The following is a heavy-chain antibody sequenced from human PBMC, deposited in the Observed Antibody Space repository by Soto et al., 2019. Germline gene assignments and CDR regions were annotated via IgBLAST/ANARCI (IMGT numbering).Heavy chain of an antibody. Sequence: WETLSLTCTVSGDSVSSASFYWIWIGQAPGKGLEWIGFIYFSGSTNYNPSLKSRVTMSLDTSKNQFSLKLRSVTPADTAVYFCARVNRGPNWFDPWGQGTLVTVSS. CDR2: IYFSGST. V-gene: IGHV4-61*01. CDR1: GDSVSSASFY. J-gene: IGHJ5*02. CDR3: ARVNRGPNWFDP.